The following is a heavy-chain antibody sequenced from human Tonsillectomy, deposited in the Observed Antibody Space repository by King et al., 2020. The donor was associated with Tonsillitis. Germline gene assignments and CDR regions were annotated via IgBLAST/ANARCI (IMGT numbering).Heavy chain of an antibody. V-gene: IGHV2-70*01. CDR2: IDWDDDK. J-gene: IGHJ4*02. CDR1: GFSLSTSGMC. CDR3: ARKRITMIVEPEPAYYFDY. Sequence: TLKESGPALVKPTQTLTLTCTFSGFSLSTSGMCVSWIRQPPGKALEWLALIDWDDDKYYSTSLKTRLTISKDTSKNQVVLTMTNMDPVDTATYYCARKRITMIVEPEPAYYFDYWGQGTLVTVSS. D-gene: IGHD3-22*01.